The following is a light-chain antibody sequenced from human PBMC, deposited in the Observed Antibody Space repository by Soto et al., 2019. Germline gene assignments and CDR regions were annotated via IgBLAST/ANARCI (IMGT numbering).Light chain of an antibody. V-gene: IGKV3-11*01. CDR2: DAS. CDR3: QQRSDWPST. Sequence: EIVLTQSPATLSLSPGERATLSCRASQSVSSYLAWYQQKPGQAPRLLIYDASNRATGIQARFSGSGSGTEFTLTISRLEPDDFAVYYCQQRSDWPSTFGGGTKVQIK. CDR1: QSVSSY. J-gene: IGKJ4*01.